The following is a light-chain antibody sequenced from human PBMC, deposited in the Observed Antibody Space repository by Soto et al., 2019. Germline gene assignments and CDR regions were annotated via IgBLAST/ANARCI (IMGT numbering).Light chain of an antibody. V-gene: IGLV5-39*01. CDR1: SGINVCTYR. CDR3: AIWYSRSWV. Sequence: QPVLTQPTSLSASPGASARFTCSLRSGINVCTYRVYWFQQRPGSPHRYLLHYKSDSENQKGSGVPSRFSGSKDASTNAGLLLISGLQSEDEADYYCAIWYSRSWVVGGGTKLTVL. CDR2: YKSDSEN. J-gene: IGLJ3*02.